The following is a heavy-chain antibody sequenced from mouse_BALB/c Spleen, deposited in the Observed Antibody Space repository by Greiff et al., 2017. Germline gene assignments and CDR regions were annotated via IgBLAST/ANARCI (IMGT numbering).Heavy chain of an antibody. CDR2: INPYYGST. CDR1: GYSFTDYI. CDR3: ARAMITYAMDY. V-gene: IGHV1-39*01. D-gene: IGHD2-4*01. Sequence: VQLQQTGPELVKPGASVKISCKASGYSFTDYIMLWVKQSHGKSLEWIGNINPYYGSTSYNLKFKGKATLTVDKSSSTAYMQLNSLTSEDSAVYYCARAMITYAMDYWGQGTSVTVSS. J-gene: IGHJ4*01.